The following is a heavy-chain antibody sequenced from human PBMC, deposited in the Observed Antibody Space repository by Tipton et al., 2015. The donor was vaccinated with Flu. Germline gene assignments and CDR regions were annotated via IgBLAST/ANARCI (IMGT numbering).Heavy chain of an antibody. CDR3: SRRMSVHPTAPHLDI. CDR1: GYSFSSYW. Sequence: VQLVQSGAEMKKPGESLKISCKGSGYSFSSYWIGWVRQMPGKGLELMGIIYPGDSDARNSPSFQGQVTMSAAKPITTAYLQWSSLKASDTAIYYCSRRMSVHPTAPHLDIWGQGTVVTVSS. V-gene: IGHV5-51*01. CDR2: IYPGDSDA. J-gene: IGHJ3*02. D-gene: IGHD2-15*01.